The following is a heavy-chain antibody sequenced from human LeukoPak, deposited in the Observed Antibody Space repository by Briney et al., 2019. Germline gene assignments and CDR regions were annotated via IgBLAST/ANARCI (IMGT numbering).Heavy chain of an antibody. Sequence: GESLKISCAASGFTFSSYAMSWVRQAPGKGLEWVSAISGSGGSTYYADSVKGRFTISRDNSKNTLYLQMNSLRAEDTAVYYCAKGEGYYGSGSYYILSKPVDYWGQGTLVTVSS. D-gene: IGHD3-10*01. CDR1: GFTFSSYA. CDR2: ISGSGGST. V-gene: IGHV3-23*01. J-gene: IGHJ4*02. CDR3: AKGEGYYGSGSYYILSKPVDY.